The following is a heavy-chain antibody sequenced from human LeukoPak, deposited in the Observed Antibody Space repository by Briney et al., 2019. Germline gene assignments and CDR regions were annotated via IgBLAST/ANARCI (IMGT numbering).Heavy chain of an antibody. Sequence: PGGSLRLSCAASGSTFSSYSMNWVRQAPGKGLEWVSSISSSSSYIYYADSVKGRFTISRDNAKNSLYLQMNSLRAEDTAVYYCARHDYGDYVPDYWGQGTLVTVSS. CDR3: ARHDYGDYVPDY. CDR2: ISSSSSYI. CDR1: GSTFSSYS. J-gene: IGHJ4*02. D-gene: IGHD4-17*01. V-gene: IGHV3-21*01.